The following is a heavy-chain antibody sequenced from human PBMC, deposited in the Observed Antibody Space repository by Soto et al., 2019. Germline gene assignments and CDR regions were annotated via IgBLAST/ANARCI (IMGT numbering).Heavy chain of an antibody. CDR1: GFTFSDYG. CDR3: ARPPDIAAAASEYFQH. CDR2: IWYDGSNK. Sequence: QVQLVESGGGVVQPGWSLRLSCAASGFTFSDYGMHWVRQAPGEGLQWVAVIWYDGSNKYYADSVKGRFTISRDNSKNTLYLQMNSLRAEDTAVYYCARPPDIAAAASEYFQHWGQGTLVTVSS. D-gene: IGHD6-13*01. J-gene: IGHJ1*01. V-gene: IGHV3-33*01.